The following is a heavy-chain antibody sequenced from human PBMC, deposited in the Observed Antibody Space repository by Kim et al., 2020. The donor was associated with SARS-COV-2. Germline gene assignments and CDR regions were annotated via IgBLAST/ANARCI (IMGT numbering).Heavy chain of an antibody. Sequence: GESLKISCKGSGYSFTSYWISWVRQMPGKGLEWMGRIDPSDSYTNYSPSFQGHVTISADKSISTAYLQWSSLKASDTAMYYCARLDVWGSYRYTQAVDYWGQGTLVTVSS. CDR1: GYSFTSYW. CDR3: ARLDVWGSYRYTQAVDY. J-gene: IGHJ4*02. V-gene: IGHV5-10-1*01. CDR2: IDPSDSYT. D-gene: IGHD3-16*02.